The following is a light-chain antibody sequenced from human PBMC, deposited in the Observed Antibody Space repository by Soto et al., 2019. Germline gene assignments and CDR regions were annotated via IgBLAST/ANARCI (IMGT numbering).Light chain of an antibody. CDR3: QQRRSWPLT. CDR1: QSVRSY. V-gene: IGKV3-11*01. J-gene: IGKJ4*01. Sequence: EIVVTQSPATLSLYPGERATLSCRASQSVRSYVGWYQQKPGQAPRLLIYDASNRATGIPARFSGSGSGTDFTLTINSLEPEDFAVYYCQQRRSWPLTFGGGTKVEIK. CDR2: DAS.